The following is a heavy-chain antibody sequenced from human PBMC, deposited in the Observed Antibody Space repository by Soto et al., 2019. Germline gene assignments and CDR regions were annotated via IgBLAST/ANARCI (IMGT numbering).Heavy chain of an antibody. CDR1: GGSISSHY. Sequence: SETLSLTCTVSGGSISSHYRSWIRQSPGKGLEWIGYIDYSGSTNYNPSLKSRVTISVDTSKNQFSLKLSSVTAADTAVYYCARLRGGSPWGQGTLVTVSS. J-gene: IGHJ5*02. D-gene: IGHD1-26*01. V-gene: IGHV4-59*11. CDR3: ARLRGGSP. CDR2: IDYSGST.